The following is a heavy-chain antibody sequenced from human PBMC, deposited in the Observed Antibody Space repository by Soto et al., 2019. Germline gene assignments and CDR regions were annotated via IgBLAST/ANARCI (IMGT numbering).Heavy chain of an antibody. J-gene: IGHJ6*03. D-gene: IGHD4-17*01. CDR1: GFTFSSYS. CDR3: ARLHGDYVPIYSYYYYYYMDV. V-gene: IGHV3-48*01. Sequence: PGGSLRLSCAASGFTFSSYSMNWGRPAPGKGLGWVSYISSSSSTIYYADSVKGRFTISRDNAKNSLYLQMNSLRAEDTAVYYCARLHGDYVPIYSYYYYYYMDVWGKGTTVTAP. CDR2: ISSSSSTI.